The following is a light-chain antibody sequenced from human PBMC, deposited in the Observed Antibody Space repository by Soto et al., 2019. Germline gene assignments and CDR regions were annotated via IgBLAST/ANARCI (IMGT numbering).Light chain of an antibody. CDR3: QQYNSYSPWT. Sequence: DVQMTQSPSAVSASVGDRVNITCRASQGISNYLAWFQQKPGKVPKRLIYTTSTLQNGVPSRFSGSGSGTEFTLTISSLQPDDFATYYCQQYNSYSPWTFGPGTRLEIK. CDR1: QGISNY. CDR2: TTS. J-gene: IGKJ5*01. V-gene: IGKV1-17*03.